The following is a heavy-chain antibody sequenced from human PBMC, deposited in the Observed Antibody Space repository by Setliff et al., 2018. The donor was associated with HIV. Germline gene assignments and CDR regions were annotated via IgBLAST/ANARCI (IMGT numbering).Heavy chain of an antibody. J-gene: IGHJ6*03. D-gene: IGHD3-3*01. Sequence: SETLSLTCTVSGGSMSSSSYYWGWIRQTPDKGLEWIGIIYYSGATYYNPSLKSRVTISVDTSKNQFSLKLSSVTAADTAVYYCARGSRQLTIFGVVFKTNYYFMDVWGKGTAVTVSS. CDR2: IYYSGAT. V-gene: IGHV4-39*07. CDR1: GGSMSSSSYY. CDR3: ARGSRQLTIFGVVFKTNYYFMDV.